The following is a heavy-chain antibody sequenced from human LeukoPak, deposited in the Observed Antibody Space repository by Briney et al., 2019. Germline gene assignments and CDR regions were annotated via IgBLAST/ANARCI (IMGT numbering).Heavy chain of an antibody. D-gene: IGHD3-16*01. CDR3: VRTTGIGFWGRTWFGA. CDR2: ITGSGINI. CDR1: GVTPMTAV. V-gene: IGHV3-23*01. J-gene: IGHJ5*02. Sequence: GGSLRVSCVVSGVTPMTAVMSWVRPGPGRGLEWVAGITGSGINIYHTQLMRGRLSISTDNSTDTLYLQIRSLRDDDTATYYCVRTTGIGFWGRTWFGAWGQGTPVTVSS.